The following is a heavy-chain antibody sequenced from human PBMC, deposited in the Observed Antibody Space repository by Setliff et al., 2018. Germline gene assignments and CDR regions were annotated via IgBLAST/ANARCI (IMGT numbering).Heavy chain of an antibody. Sequence: PSETLSLTCAVYGGSFSGYYWSWIRQPPGKGLEWIGEINHSGSTNYNPSLESRVTMFVDTSKNQFSLNIDSVTAADTAVYYCARESRLGYSGYDCAFDFWGQGMLVTVSS. CDR3: ARESRLGYSGYDCAFDF. J-gene: IGHJ4*02. D-gene: IGHD5-12*01. CDR1: GGSFSGYY. V-gene: IGHV4-34*01. CDR2: INHSGST.